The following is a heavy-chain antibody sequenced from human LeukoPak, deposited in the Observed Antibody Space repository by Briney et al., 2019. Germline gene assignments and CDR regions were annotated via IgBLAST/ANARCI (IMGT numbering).Heavy chain of an antibody. V-gene: IGHV4-31*03. CDR3: ARACSGGSCYSMRFDP. D-gene: IGHD2-15*01. J-gene: IGHJ5*02. CDR2: IYYSGST. CDR1: GGSISSGGYY. Sequence: PSETLSLTCTVSGGSISSGGYYWSWIRQHPGKGLEWIGYIYYSGSTYYNPSLKSRVTISVDTSKNQFSLKLSSVTAADTAVYYCARACSGGSCYSMRFDPWGQGTLVTVSS.